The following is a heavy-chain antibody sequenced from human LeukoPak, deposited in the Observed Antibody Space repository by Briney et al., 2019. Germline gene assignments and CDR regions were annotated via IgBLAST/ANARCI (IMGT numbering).Heavy chain of an antibody. CDR3: ARDPHFTMIAEL. D-gene: IGHD3-22*01. CDR1: GYTFTSYG. V-gene: IGHV1-69*04. CDR2: IIPILGIA. Sequence: SVKVSCKASGYTFTSYGISWVRQAPGQGLEWMGRIIPILGIANYAQKFQGRVTITADKSTSTAYMELSSLRSEDTAVYYCARDPHFTMIAELWGQGTLVTVSS. J-gene: IGHJ4*02.